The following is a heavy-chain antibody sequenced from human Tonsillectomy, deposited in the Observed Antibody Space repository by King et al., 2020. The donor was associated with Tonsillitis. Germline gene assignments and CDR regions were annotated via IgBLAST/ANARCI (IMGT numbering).Heavy chain of an antibody. CDR3: ARKGEVRGVIGD. J-gene: IGHJ4*02. D-gene: IGHD3-10*01. V-gene: IGHV4-59*08. Sequence: QLQESGPGLVKPSETLSLTCTVSGGSISSYHWGWIRQPPGKGLEWIGYISYSGSTTDNPSLKSRVTISVDMSTNQFSLMLTSVTAADTAVYYCARKGEVRGVIGDWGQGTLVTVSS. CDR1: GGSISSYH. CDR2: ISYSGST.